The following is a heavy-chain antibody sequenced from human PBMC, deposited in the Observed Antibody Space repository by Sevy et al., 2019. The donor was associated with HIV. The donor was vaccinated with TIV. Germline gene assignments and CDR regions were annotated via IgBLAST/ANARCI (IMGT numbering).Heavy chain of an antibody. CDR1: GGSISSSSYY. CDR3: ARHLGIAAAATAFDY. D-gene: IGHD6-13*01. V-gene: IGHV4-39*01. Sequence: SETLSLTCTVSGGSISSSSYYWGWIRQPPGKGLEWIGSIYYSGSTYYNPSLKSRVTISVDTSKNQFSLKLSSVTAADTAVDYRARHLGIAAAATAFDYWGQGTLVTVSS. CDR2: IYYSGST. J-gene: IGHJ4*02.